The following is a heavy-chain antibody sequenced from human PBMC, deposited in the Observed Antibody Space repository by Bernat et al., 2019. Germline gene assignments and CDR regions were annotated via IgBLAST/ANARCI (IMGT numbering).Heavy chain of an antibody. V-gene: IGHV4-31*03. CDR3: ARAPRYEITTGPTRFFDS. J-gene: IGHJ4*02. CDR1: VGPVGGGDLY. CDR2: IHYIEST. D-gene: IGHD3-9*01. Sequence: QVQMQESVPGLVKPSQTLSLTCTVSVGPVGGGDLYWTWPRQQPGKGLEWIGYIHYIESTVYNPSLKSRVSISKDTPRNQFSLNLASVTAAVTAVYYWARAPRYEITTGPTRFFDSWGQGTLVTISS.